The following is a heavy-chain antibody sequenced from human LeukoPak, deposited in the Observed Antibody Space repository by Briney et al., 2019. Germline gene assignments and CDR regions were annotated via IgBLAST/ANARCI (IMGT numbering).Heavy chain of an antibody. D-gene: IGHD6-13*01. CDR3: ARGYSSSWYQLYGMDV. CDR1: GYTFTSYG. Sequence: ASVKVSCKASGYTFTSYGISWVRQAPGQGLEWMGWISAYNGNTNYAQKLQGRVTMTTDTSTSTAYMELRSLRSDDTAVYYCARGYSSSWYQLYGMDVWGQGTTVTVSS. V-gene: IGHV1-18*01. CDR2: ISAYNGNT. J-gene: IGHJ6*02.